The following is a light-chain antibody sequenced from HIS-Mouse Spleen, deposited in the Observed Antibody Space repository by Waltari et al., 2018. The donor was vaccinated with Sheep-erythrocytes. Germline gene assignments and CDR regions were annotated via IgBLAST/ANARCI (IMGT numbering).Light chain of an antibody. CDR2: EGS. CDR1: SSDVGSYNL. J-gene: IGLJ3*02. V-gene: IGLV2-23*01. CDR3: CSYAGSSTPWV. Sequence: QSALTQPASVSGSPGQSITISCTGTSSDVGSYNLVSWYQQHPGKAPKHMIYEGSKRPSGVSTRFSGSESGNTSSLTISGLQAEDEADYYCCSYAGSSTPWVFGGGTKLTVL.